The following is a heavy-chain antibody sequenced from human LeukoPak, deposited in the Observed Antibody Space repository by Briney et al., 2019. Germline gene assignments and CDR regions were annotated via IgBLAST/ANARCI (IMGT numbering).Heavy chain of an antibody. Sequence: GASVKVSCKASGYTFTSYGISWVRQAPGQGLEWMGWISAYNGNTNYAQEVQGRVTMTTDTSTSTAYMELRSLRSDDTAVYYCASLTGDPDYYYYMDVWGKGTTVTVSS. D-gene: IGHD7-27*01. V-gene: IGHV1-18*01. CDR1: GYTFTSYG. J-gene: IGHJ6*03. CDR2: ISAYNGNT. CDR3: ASLTGDPDYYYYMDV.